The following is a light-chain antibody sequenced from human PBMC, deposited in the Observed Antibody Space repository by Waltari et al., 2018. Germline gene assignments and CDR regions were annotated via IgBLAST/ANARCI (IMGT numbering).Light chain of an antibody. V-gene: IGKV1D-12*01. Sequence: DIQMTQSPSSVSASVGDRVSITCRSSQVLNSWLAWYQQKPGKDPKLLISAASRLQSDIPSRFSGSGSGTAFTLTISSLQPEDFATYYCLHLNNFPLSFGGGTKVELK. J-gene: IGKJ4*01. CDR2: AAS. CDR1: QVLNSW. CDR3: LHLNNFPLS.